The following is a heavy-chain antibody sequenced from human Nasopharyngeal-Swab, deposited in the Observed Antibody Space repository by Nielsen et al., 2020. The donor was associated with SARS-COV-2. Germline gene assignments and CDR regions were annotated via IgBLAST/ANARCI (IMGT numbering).Heavy chain of an antibody. V-gene: IGHV4-34*01. D-gene: IGHD6-19*01. J-gene: IGHJ2*01. CDR2: INHSGST. CDR1: GGSFSDYY. Sequence: SETLSLTCAVYGGSFSDYYWSWIRQPPGKGLEWIGEINHSGSTNYSPSLKSRVTISVDTSKNQFSLKLSSVTAADTAVYYCARHGRQWLARWYFDLWGRGTLVTVSS. CDR3: ARHGRQWLARWYFDL.